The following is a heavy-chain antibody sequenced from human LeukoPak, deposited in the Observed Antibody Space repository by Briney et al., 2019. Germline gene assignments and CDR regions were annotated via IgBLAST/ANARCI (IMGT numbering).Heavy chain of an antibody. Sequence: SETLSLTCTVSGGSISGTDLYWGWIRQLPGKGLEWIGNIHSSGNSFCNPSLKSRVTISVDTSKNQFSLKLSSVTAADTAVYYCARGVLRYFDWSPGYFDYWGQGTLVTVSS. D-gene: IGHD3-9*01. J-gene: IGHJ4*02. CDR2: IHSSGNS. V-gene: IGHV4-39*07. CDR1: GGSISGTDLY. CDR3: ARGVLRYFDWSPGYFDY.